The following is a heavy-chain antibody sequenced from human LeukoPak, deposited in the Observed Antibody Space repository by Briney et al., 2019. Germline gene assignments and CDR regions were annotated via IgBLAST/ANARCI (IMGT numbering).Heavy chain of an antibody. CDR1: GYTFIGYY. V-gene: IGHV1-2*02. CDR2: INPNSGGT. Sequence: ASVKVSCKASGYTFIGYYVHWVRQAPGQGLEWMGWINPNSGGTNYAQKFQGRVTMTRDTSISTAYMELSRLRSDDTAVYYCADWNDRGLDAFDIWGQGTMVTVSS. CDR3: ADWNDRGLDAFDI. J-gene: IGHJ3*02. D-gene: IGHD1-1*01.